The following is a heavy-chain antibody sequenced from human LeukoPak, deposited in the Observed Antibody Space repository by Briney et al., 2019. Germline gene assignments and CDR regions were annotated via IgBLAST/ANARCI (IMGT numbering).Heavy chain of an antibody. Sequence: GGSLRLSCAASGFTVSSNYMSWVRQAPGKGLEWVAVISYDGSNKYYADSVKGRFTISRDNSKNTLYLQMNSLRAEDTAVYYCAGGDSHSIPHALDYWGQGTLVTVSS. CDR1: GFTVSSNY. V-gene: IGHV3-30-3*01. CDR2: ISYDGSNK. J-gene: IGHJ4*02. CDR3: AGGDSHSIPHALDY. D-gene: IGHD2-21*02.